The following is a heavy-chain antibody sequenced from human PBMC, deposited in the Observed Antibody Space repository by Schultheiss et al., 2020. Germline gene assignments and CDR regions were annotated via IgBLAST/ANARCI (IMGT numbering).Heavy chain of an antibody. V-gene: IGHV4-31*03. CDR1: GGSISSGGYY. Sequence: SETLSLTCTVSGGSISSGGYYWSWIRQHPGKGLEWIGYIYYSGSTYYNPSLKSRVNISVDTSKNQFSLKLSSLTAADTAVYYCARDGVNYCSSTSCCLGWFDPWGQGTLVTVSS. D-gene: IGHD2-2*01. J-gene: IGHJ5*02. CDR2: IYYSGST. CDR3: ARDGVNYCSSTSCCLGWFDP.